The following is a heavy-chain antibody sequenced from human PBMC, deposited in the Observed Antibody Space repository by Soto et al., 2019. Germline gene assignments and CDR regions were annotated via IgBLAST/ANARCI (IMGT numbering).Heavy chain of an antibody. CDR1: VDSCSSSSYY. CDR2: IYYSGST. V-gene: IGHV4-39*07. Sequence: SETMSLTCTVSVDSCSSSSYYWGRIRQPPRTGLEWIGSIYYSGSTNYSPSFQGQVTISADRSTSTAFLQWSTINGSDTTMHYCERQAEGRPGGGDYFVALDVWGQGTRVTISS. D-gene: IGHD4-17*01. CDR3: ERQAEGRPGGGDYFVALDV. J-gene: IGHJ6*02.